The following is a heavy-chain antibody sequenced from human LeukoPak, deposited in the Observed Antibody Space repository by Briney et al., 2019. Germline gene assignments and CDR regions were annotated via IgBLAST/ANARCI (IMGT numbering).Heavy chain of an antibody. D-gene: IGHD3-10*01. CDR3: ARARGAYAFDI. V-gene: IGHV3-11*04. CDR1: GFIFSDYY. Sequence: GGSLRLSCAASGFIFSDYYMGWIRQAPGKGLEWVSYISNSGSTMYYADSVKGRFTISRDNAKSSLYLQMNSLRAEDTAVYYCARARGAYAFDIWGQGTMVIVSS. J-gene: IGHJ3*02. CDR2: ISNSGSTM.